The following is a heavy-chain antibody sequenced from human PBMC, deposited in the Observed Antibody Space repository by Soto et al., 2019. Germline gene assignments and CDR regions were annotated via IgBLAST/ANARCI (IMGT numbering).Heavy chain of an antibody. V-gene: IGHV4-39*01. J-gene: IGHJ4*02. CDR2: IYYSGST. CDR3: ARQERGYSYGPDY. Sequence: QLQLQESGPGLVKPSETLSLTCTVSGGSISSSSYYWGWIRQPPGKGLEWIGSIYYSGSTYYNPSLKSRVTISVDTSRNQFSLKLSSVTAADTAVYYCARQERGYSYGPDYWGQGTLVTVSS. CDR1: GGSISSSSYY. D-gene: IGHD5-18*01.